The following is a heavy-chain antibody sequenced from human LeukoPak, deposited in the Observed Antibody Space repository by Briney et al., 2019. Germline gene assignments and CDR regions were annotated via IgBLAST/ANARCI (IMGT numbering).Heavy chain of an antibody. CDR2: ISYDGSNK. V-gene: IGHV3-30*18. CDR3: AKYCSGGSCYGLDV. Sequence: GGSLRLSCAASGSTFSNYGMHWVHQAPGKGLEWVAVISYDGSNKYYVDSVKGRFTISRDNSKNTLYLQMNRLRAEDTAVYYCAKYCSGGSCYGLDVWGQGTTVTVSS. D-gene: IGHD2-15*01. CDR1: GSTFSNYG. J-gene: IGHJ6*02.